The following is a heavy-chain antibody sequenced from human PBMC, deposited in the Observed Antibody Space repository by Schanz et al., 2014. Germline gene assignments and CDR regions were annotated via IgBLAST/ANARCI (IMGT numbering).Heavy chain of an antibody. Sequence: QVQLVQSGAEVRKPGSSVRVSCKASCGPFTSYAFSWVRQAPGQGLEWMGRIIPNLGSANYAQKFQGRVTITADKSTSTAYMELSNLRSEDTAVYYCARAGQDYSDSSGYATYYFGNWGQGTLVTVSS. CDR3: ARAGQDYSDSSGYATYYFGN. CDR2: IIPNLGSA. V-gene: IGHV1-69*04. CDR1: CGPFTSYA. J-gene: IGHJ4*02. D-gene: IGHD3-22*01.